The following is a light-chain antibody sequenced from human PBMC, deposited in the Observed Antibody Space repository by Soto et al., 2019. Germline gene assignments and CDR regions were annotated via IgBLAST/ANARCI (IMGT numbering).Light chain of an antibody. V-gene: IGLV2-8*01. CDR3: SSYAGINNLGV. CDR1: SSDVGGYKY. J-gene: IGLJ1*01. CDR2: EVN. Sequence: QSALTQPPSASGSPGQSVTISCTGTSSDVGGYKYVSLYQQHPGKAPKLMMFEVNKRPSGVPDHFSGSKSGNTASLTVSVLQAEDEADYYCSSYAGINNLGVFGTGTKVTVL.